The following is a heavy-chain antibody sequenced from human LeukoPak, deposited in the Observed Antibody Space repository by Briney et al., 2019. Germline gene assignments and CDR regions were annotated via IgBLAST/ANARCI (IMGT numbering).Heavy chain of an antibody. V-gene: IGHV3-33*01. D-gene: IGHD3-22*01. CDR1: GFTFSSYG. CDR2: IWYDGSNK. J-gene: IGHJ4*02. Sequence: PGGSLRLSCAASGFTFSSYGMHWVRQAPGKGLEWVAVIWYDGSNKYYADSVKGRFTISRDNSKNTLYLQMNSLRAEDTAVYYCARMGSGYYYVLDYWGQGTLVTVSS. CDR3: ARMGSGYYYVLDY.